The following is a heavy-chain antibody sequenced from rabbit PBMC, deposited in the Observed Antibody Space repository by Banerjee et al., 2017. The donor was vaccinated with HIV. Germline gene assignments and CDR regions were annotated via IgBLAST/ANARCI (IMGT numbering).Heavy chain of an antibody. J-gene: IGHJ4*01. CDR2: INTATGKP. CDR3: ARYPYTGYDGYDYARNL. Sequence: QEQLEESGGGLVKPEGSLTLTCKASGFSFTDRDVMCWVRQAPGKGLEWIACINTATGKPVYANWAKGRVTISKTSSPTVTLQMTSLTAADTATYFCARYPYTGYDGYDYARNLWGPGTLVTVS. D-gene: IGHD6-1*01. CDR1: GFSFTDRDV. V-gene: IGHV1S45*01.